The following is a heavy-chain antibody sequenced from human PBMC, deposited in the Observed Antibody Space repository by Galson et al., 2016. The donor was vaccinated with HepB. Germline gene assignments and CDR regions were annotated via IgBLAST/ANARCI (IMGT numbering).Heavy chain of an antibody. Sequence: SETLSLTCTVSGDSISSSFDYWGWIRQPPGKGLEWIGTIYYTGSTYYNPSLKSRVTISIDTSKNQFSLELTSVTAADTAVYGCARLRGNALRYFDLWGRGTLVSVSS. CDR1: GDSISSSFDY. CDR3: ARLRGNALRYFDL. J-gene: IGHJ2*01. D-gene: IGHD4-23*01. V-gene: IGHV4-39*01. CDR2: IYYTGST.